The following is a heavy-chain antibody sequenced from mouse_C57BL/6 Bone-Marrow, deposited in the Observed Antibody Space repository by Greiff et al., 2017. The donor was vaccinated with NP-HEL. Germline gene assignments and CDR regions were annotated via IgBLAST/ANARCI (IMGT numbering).Heavy chain of an antibody. CDR1: GFTFSSYG. V-gene: IGHV5-6*01. Sequence: EVKVVESGGDLVKPGGSLKLSCAASGFTFSSYGMSWVRQTPDKRLEWVATISSGGSYTYYPDSVKGRFTISSDNAKNTLYLQMSSLKSEDTAMYYCARHEDYGGGYWGQGTTLTVSS. CDR2: ISSGGSYT. D-gene: IGHD2-4*01. J-gene: IGHJ2*01. CDR3: ARHEDYGGGY.